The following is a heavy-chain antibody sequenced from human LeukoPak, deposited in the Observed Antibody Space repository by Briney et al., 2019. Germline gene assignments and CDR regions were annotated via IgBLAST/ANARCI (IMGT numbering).Heavy chain of an antibody. J-gene: IGHJ4*02. CDR1: GFTFSNYW. CDR2: IKQDGSEI. D-gene: IGHD6-13*01. CDR3: AKGAWGQQLSYYFDY. Sequence: GGSLRLSCAASGFTFSNYWMSWVRQAPGKGLEWVANIKQDGSEIYYVDSVKGRFTISRDNSKNTLYLQMNSLRAEDTAVYYCAKGAWGQQLSYYFDYWGQGTLVTVSS. V-gene: IGHV3-7*02.